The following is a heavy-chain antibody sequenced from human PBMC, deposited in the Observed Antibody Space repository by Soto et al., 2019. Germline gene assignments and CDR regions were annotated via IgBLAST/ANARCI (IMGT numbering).Heavy chain of an antibody. J-gene: IGHJ5*02. V-gene: IGHV4-30-4*01. CDR1: GGSISSGDYY. D-gene: IGHD3-3*01. CDR2: IYYSGST. Sequence: SETLSLTCTVSGGSISSGDYYWSWIRQPPGKGLEWIGYIYYSGSTYYNPSLKSRVTISVDTSKNQFSLKLSSVTAADTAVYYCARGPDYDFWSGVMFDPWGQGTLVTVSS. CDR3: ARGPDYDFWSGVMFDP.